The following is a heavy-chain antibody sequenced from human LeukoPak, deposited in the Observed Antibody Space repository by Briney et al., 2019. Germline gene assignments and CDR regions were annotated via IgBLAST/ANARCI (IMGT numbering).Heavy chain of an antibody. CDR2: IRYDGSDK. CDR1: GFTFSSCG. D-gene: IGHD2-15*01. V-gene: IGHV3-30*02. Sequence: GGSLRLSCAASGFTFSSCGMHWVRQAPGKGLEWVAFIRYDGSDKYYEDSVKGRFTISRDNSKNTLYLQMDSLRPEDTAAHYCAKDHRVCSGGSCYFSYYYYMDVWGKGTTVTVSS. CDR3: AKDHRVCSGGSCYFSYYYYMDV. J-gene: IGHJ6*03.